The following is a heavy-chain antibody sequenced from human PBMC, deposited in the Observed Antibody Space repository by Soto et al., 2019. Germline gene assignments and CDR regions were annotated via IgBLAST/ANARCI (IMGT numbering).Heavy chain of an antibody. CDR3: ERVPSRVAREAWFEP. V-gene: IGHV4-31*03. Sequence: SETLSLTCTVSGGSISSGGYYWSWIRQHPGKGLEWIGYIYYSGSTYYNPSLKSRVTISVATSKNQFSLKLSSVTAADTAVYYCERVPSRVAREAWFEPWGQGTLVTVSS. J-gene: IGHJ5*02. D-gene: IGHD2-15*01. CDR2: IYYSGST. CDR1: GGSISSGGYY.